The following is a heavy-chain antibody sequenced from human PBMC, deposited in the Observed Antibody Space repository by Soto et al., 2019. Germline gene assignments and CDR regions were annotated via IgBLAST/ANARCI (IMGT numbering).Heavy chain of an antibody. CDR3: ASTIENIVVVPAAMYY. CDR2: ISGSGGRT. Sequence: EVQLLESGGGLVQPGGSLRLSCAASGFTFSSYAMSWVRQAPGKGLEWVSAISGSGGRTYYADAVKGRFTISRDNSKNTLYLQMNSLRAEDTAVYYCASTIENIVVVPAAMYYWGQGTLVTVSS. V-gene: IGHV3-23*01. D-gene: IGHD2-2*01. J-gene: IGHJ4*02. CDR1: GFTFSSYA.